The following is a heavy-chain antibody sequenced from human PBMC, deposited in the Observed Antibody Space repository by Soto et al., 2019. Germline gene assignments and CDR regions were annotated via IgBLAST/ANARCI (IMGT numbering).Heavy chain of an antibody. CDR3: ARERLWSSSGFDY. J-gene: IGHJ4*02. V-gene: IGHV4-59*01. CDR2: IYYSGST. CDR1: GGSISSYY. Sequence: PSETLSLTCTVSGGSISSYYWSWIRQPPGKGLEWIGYIYYSGSTNYNPSLKSRVTISVDTSKNQFSLKLSSVTAADTAVYYCARERLWSSSGFDYWGQGTLVTVSS. D-gene: IGHD6-19*01.